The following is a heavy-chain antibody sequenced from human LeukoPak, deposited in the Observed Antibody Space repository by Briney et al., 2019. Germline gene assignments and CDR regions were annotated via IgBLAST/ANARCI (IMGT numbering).Heavy chain of an antibody. CDR1: GYTFTSYG. J-gene: IGHJ4*02. D-gene: IGHD6-13*01. CDR2: ISADNGNT. V-gene: IGHV1-18*01. CDR3: ARVEGIAAAGTSFDY. Sequence: RASVKVSCKASGYTFTSYGISWVRQAPGQGLEWMGWISADNGNTNYAQKLQGRVTMTTDTSTSTAYMELRSLRSDDTAVYYCARVEGIAAAGTSFDYWGQGTLVTVSS.